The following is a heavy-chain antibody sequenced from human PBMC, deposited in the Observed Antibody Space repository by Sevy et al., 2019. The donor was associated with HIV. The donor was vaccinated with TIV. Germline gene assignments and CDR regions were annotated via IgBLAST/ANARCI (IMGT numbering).Heavy chain of an antibody. V-gene: IGHV1-69*01. D-gene: IGHD2-2*01. Sequence: KVSCKASGGTFSNYALSWVRQAPGQGLEWMGGIIPIFGTTNFAQTFQGRVTITADESTSTAYMELSSLRSADTAVYYCARTPLVRIPGATDLYFDNWGQGTLVTVSS. CDR1: GGTFSNYA. CDR2: IIPIFGTT. J-gene: IGHJ4*02. CDR3: ARTPLVRIPGATDLYFDN.